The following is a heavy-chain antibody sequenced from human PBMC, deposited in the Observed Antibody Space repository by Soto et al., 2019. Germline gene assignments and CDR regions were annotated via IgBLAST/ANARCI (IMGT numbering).Heavy chain of an antibody. CDR1: GGSISSGDYY. Sequence: PSETLSLTCSVSGGSISSGDYYWNWIRQPPGKGLEWIGHIYYSGSTYYNSSLKSRVTISVDTSKNQFSLKLSSVTAADTAVYYCARLLGAAAGWFDPWGQGTLVTVS. CDR3: ARLLGAAAGWFDP. J-gene: IGHJ5*02. CDR2: IYYSGST. D-gene: IGHD6-13*01. V-gene: IGHV4-30-4*02.